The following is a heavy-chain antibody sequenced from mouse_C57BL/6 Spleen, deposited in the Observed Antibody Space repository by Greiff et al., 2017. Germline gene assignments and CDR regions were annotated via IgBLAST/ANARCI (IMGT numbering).Heavy chain of an antibody. CDR2: IYPGSGST. CDR1: GYTFTSYW. CDR3: ARSHGSILYAMDY. Sequence: VQLQQPGAELVKPGASVKMSCKASGYTFTSYWITWVKQRPGQGLEWIGDIYPGSGSTNYNEKFKSKATLTVDTSSSTAYMQLSSLTSEDSAVYYCARSHGSILYAMDYWGQGTSVTVSS. D-gene: IGHD1-1*01. V-gene: IGHV1-55*01. J-gene: IGHJ4*01.